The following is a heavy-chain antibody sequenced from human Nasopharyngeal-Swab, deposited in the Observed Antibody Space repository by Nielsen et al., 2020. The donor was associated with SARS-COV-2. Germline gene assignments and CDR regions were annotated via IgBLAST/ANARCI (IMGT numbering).Heavy chain of an antibody. CDR1: GGSISSYY. J-gene: IGHJ6*02. V-gene: IGHV4-4*07. CDR2: IYTSGST. CDR3: ARDIAAAGEAYYYYGMDV. Sequence: SETLSLTCTVSGGSISSYYWSWIRQPAGKGLEWIGRIYTSGSTKYNPSLKSRVTMSVDTSKNQFSLKLSSVTAADTAAYYCARDIAAAGEAYYYYGMDVWGQGTTVTVSS. D-gene: IGHD6-13*01.